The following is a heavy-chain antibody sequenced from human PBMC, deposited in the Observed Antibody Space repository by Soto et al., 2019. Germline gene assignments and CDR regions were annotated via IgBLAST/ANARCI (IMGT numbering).Heavy chain of an antibody. CDR2: IYYSGTT. J-gene: IGHJ5*02. V-gene: IGHV4-30-4*01. D-gene: IGHD5-12*01. CDR3: ALRFGPA. CDR1: GGSINSGDYY. Sequence: QVQLQESGPGLVKPSQTLSLTCTVSGGSINSGDYYWSWIRQPPGKGLEWIGYIYYSGTTYYNPSLRSRVTLTLDTSQNRFSPKLNSVTAAEQAVYYCALRFGPAWGQGTPVTVSS.